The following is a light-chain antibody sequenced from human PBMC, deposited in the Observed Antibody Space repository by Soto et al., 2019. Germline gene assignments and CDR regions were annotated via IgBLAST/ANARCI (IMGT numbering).Light chain of an antibody. V-gene: IGKV3-20*01. CDR1: QSVSSIY. Sequence: EIVLTQSPVTLSLSPGERATLSCRASQSVSSIYLAWYQQKPGQAPRLLIYGASNRATGIPDRFSGGGSGTDFTLTISRLEPEDFAVYYCHQYDNSPLTFGGGTKVDIK. CDR2: GAS. CDR3: HQYDNSPLT. J-gene: IGKJ4*01.